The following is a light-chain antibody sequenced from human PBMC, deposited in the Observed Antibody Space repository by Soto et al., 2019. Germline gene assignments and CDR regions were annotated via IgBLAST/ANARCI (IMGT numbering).Light chain of an antibody. CDR3: QQKGT. CDR2: YAS. V-gene: IGKV1-5*01. J-gene: IGKJ1*01. Sequence: DIQMTQSPSTLSASVGDRVTITCRASQSISSWLAWYQQKPGKAPKLLIYYASSLESGVPSRFSGSGSGTEFTLTISSLQPDDFATYYCQQKGTFGQGTKVEIK. CDR1: QSISSW.